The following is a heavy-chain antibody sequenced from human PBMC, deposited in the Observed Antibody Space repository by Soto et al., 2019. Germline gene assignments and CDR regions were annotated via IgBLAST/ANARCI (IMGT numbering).Heavy chain of an antibody. V-gene: IGHV3-53*01. D-gene: IGHD3-10*01. Sequence: EVQLVESGGGLIQPGGSLRLSCAVSGFTVSNNYMSWVRQAPGKGLEGVSVIYSGGYTAYGDSVKGRFTISRDNSKNTLLHKRNALVADVRAVYYWATRRGGGRYWGQGTLVTVSS. J-gene: IGHJ4*02. CDR1: GFTVSNNY. CDR2: IYSGGYT. CDR3: ATRRGGGRY.